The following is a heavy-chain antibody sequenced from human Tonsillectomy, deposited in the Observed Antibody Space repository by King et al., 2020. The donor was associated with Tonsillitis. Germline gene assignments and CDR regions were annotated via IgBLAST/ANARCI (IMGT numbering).Heavy chain of an antibody. J-gene: IGHJ4*02. CDR1: GYTFTGHY. V-gene: IGHV1-2*02. CDR3: ARGGLPTYDY. CDR2: INPNNGDT. Sequence: QLVQSGAEVKKPGASVKVSCMASGYTFTGHYFHWVRKAPGQGLEWMGWINPNNGDTNDAQKFRGRVTMTGDTSISTAFMELSSLRPDDTAVYYCARGGLPTYDYWGQGTLVIVSS.